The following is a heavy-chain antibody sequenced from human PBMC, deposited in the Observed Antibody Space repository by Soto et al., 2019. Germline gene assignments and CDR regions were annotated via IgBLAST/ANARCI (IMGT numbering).Heavy chain of an antibody. J-gene: IGHJ3*02. CDR2: ISDSGAGT. CDR1: SRYA. V-gene: IGHV3-23*01. Sequence: VQLLESGGGLVQPGGSLRLSCAAFSRYAMSWVRQTPGKGLEWVSAISDSGAGTYYADSVRGRFTISRDNSKNTVYLQMNSLRAEDTAIYYCAKLTGFEFDGTSFDIWDQGTMVTVSS. CDR3: AKLTGFEFDGTSFDI. D-gene: IGHD3-9*01.